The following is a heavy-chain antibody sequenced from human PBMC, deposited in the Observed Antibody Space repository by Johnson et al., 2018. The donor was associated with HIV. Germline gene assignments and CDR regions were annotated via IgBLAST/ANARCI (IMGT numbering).Heavy chain of an antibody. CDR1: GFTFADYD. CDR3: ARGGGGTVVVSIGGAFDS. CDR2: IYSGGST. V-gene: IGHV3-66*01. J-gene: IGHJ3*02. D-gene: IGHD2-21*01. Sequence: VQLVESGGNVVRPGGSLRVSCAASGFTFADYDMTWVRQVPGKGLEWVSVIYSGGSTYYADSVKGRFTISRDNSKNTLYLQMNSLRAEDTAVYYCARGGGGTVVVSIGGAFDSWGQGTMVTVSS.